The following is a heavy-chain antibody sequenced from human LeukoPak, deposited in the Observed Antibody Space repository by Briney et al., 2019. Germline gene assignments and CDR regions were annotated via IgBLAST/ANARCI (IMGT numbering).Heavy chain of an antibody. J-gene: IGHJ6*02. V-gene: IGHV1-46*01. D-gene: IGHD2-21*02. CDR1: GYTFTSYY. CDR2: INPSGGST. CDR3: ARELLGEVTAILDYYYYGMDV. Sequence: ASVKVSCKASGYTFTSYYMHWVRQAPGQGLEWMGIINPSGGSTSYAQKFQGRVTMTRDTSTSTVYMELSSLRSEDTAVYYCARELLGEVTAILDYYYYGMDVWGQGTTVTVSS.